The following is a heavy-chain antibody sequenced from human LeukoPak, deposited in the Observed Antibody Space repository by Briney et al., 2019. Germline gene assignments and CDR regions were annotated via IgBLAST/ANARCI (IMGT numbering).Heavy chain of an antibody. D-gene: IGHD6-19*01. V-gene: IGHV3-21*01. Sequence: GGSLRLSCAASGFTFSSYSMHWVRQALGKGLEWVSSISSASAYRYYADSVKGRFTISRDNAKNSLHLQMNSLRAEDSAVYYCTRGPTLIGVAGTWPLDDWGQGTLVTVSS. CDR3: TRGPTLIGVAGTWPLDD. CDR1: GFTFSSYS. CDR2: ISSASAYR. J-gene: IGHJ4*02.